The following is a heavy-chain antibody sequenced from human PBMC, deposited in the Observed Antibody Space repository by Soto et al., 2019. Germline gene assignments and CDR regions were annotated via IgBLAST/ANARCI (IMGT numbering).Heavy chain of an antibody. V-gene: IGHV3-30-3*01. J-gene: IGHJ4*02. CDR1: GFTFSSYA. D-gene: IGHD2-15*01. Sequence: GGSLRLSCAASGFTFSSYAMHWVRQAPGKGLEWVAVISYDGSNKYYADSVKGRFTISRDNSKNTLYLQMTSLRAEDTAVYYCARDPAFGYCSGGSCHYYFDYWGQGTLVTVSS. CDR2: ISYDGSNK. CDR3: ARDPAFGYCSGGSCHYYFDY.